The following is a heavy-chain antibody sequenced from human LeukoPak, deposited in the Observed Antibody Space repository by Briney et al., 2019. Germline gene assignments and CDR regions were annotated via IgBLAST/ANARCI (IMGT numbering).Heavy chain of an antibody. V-gene: IGHV4-59*01. CDR1: GGSISSYY. J-gene: IGHJ6*03. D-gene: IGHD3-22*01. CDR2: IYYSGST. CDR3: ARVTMISHATYYYYMDV. Sequence: PSETLSLTCTVSGGSISSYYWSWIRQPPGKGLEWIGYIYYSGSTNYNPSLTSRVTISVDTSKNQFSLKLSSVTAADTAVYYCARVTMISHATYYYYMDVWGKGTTVTVSS.